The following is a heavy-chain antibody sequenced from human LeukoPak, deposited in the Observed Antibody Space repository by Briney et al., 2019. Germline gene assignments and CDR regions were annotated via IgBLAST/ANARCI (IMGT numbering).Heavy chain of an antibody. Sequence: SETLSLTCTVSGGSISSSNFYWGWIRQPPGKGLEWIGSIYYSGSTYYNPSLKSRVSISVDTSKNQFSLKLSSVTAADTAVYFCARGFRGDNFDYWGQGTLVTVSS. CDR1: GGSISSSNFY. V-gene: IGHV4-39*07. J-gene: IGHJ4*02. CDR2: IYYSGST. D-gene: IGHD7-27*01. CDR3: ARGFRGDNFDY.